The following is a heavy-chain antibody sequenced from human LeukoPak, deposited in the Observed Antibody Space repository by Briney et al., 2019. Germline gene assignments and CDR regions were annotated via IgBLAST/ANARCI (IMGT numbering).Heavy chain of an antibody. D-gene: IGHD4-11*01. Sequence: GGSLRLSCAASGFTFNSYIMNWVRQAPGKGLEWVSSISSSGAYIFYADSVKGRFPISRDNAKNSLYLQMNSLRAEETAVYYCAREPTTVSPSGWGQGTLVTVSS. CDR2: ISSSGAYI. V-gene: IGHV3-21*01. CDR1: GFTFNSYI. J-gene: IGHJ4*02. CDR3: AREPTTVSPSG.